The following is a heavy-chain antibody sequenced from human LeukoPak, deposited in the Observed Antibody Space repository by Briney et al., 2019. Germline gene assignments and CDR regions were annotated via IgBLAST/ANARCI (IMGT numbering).Heavy chain of an antibody. Sequence: PGGSLRLSCAASGFTFSSYAMSWVRQAPGKGLEWIGSIYHSGSTYYNPSLKSRVTISVDTSKNQFSLKLSSVTAADTAVYYCAREGDSSSVGWFDPWGQGTLVTVSS. J-gene: IGHJ5*02. D-gene: IGHD6-13*01. CDR2: IYHSGST. V-gene: IGHV4-38-2*02. CDR1: GFTFSSYA. CDR3: AREGDSSSVGWFDP.